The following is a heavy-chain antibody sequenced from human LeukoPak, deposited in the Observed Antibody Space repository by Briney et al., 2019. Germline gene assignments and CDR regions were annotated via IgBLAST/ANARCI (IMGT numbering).Heavy chain of an antibody. CDR2: IVVGSGNT. CDR1: GFTFTSSA. V-gene: IGHV1-58*02. Sequence: SVKASCKASGFTFTSSAMQWVRQARGQRLEWIGWIVVGSGNTNYAQKFQERVTITRDMSTSTAYMELTSLRSEDTAVYYCAADLNYYDSSGSGDYWGQGTLVTVSS. J-gene: IGHJ4*02. CDR3: AADLNYYDSSGSGDY. D-gene: IGHD3-22*01.